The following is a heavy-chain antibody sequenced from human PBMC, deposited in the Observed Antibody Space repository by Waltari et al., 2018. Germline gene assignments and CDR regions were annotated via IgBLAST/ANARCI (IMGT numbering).Heavy chain of an antibody. CDR1: GFTLSNYW. Sequence: EAQQVESGGDLVQPGGSLRLSCVVSGFTLSNYWMSWGRQAPGKGLEWVANINKDGTETYYVDSVRGRFTISKDDAKNSVYLQMNSLKVEDTAVYYCIRDYGSPYWGQGTLVTVSS. CDR3: IRDYGSPY. V-gene: IGHV3-7*03. J-gene: IGHJ4*02. CDR2: INKDGTET. D-gene: IGHD6-19*01.